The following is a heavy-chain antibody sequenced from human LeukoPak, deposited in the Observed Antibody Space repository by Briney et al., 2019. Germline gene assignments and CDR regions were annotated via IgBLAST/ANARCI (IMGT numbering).Heavy chain of an antibody. CDR2: INHSGST. J-gene: IGHJ3*02. D-gene: IGHD2-2*01. V-gene: IGHV4-34*01. CDR1: GGSFSGYY. Sequence: SETLSLTCAVYGGSFSGYYWSWIRQPPGKGLEWIGEINHSGSTNYNPSLKSRVTISVDTSKNQFSLKLSSVTAADTAVYYCARREYCSSTSCDVAFDIWGQGTMVTVSS. CDR3: ARREYCSSTSCDVAFDI.